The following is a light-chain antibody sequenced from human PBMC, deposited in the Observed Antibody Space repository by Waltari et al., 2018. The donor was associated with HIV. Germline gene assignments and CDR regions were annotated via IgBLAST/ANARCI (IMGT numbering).Light chain of an antibody. V-gene: IGKV1-27*01. CDR2: AAS. CDR3: QKYNSAPL. CDR1: QGISNY. J-gene: IGKJ3*01. Sequence: DIQMTQSPSSLSASVGDRVTITCRASQGISNYLAWYQQKPGKVPKLLIYAASTLQSGVPSRFSGSGSGTDFTLTISSLQPEDVATYYWQKYNSAPLFGPGTKVDIK.